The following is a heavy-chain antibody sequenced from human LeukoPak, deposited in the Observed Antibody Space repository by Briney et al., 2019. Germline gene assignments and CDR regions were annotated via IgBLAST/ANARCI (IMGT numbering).Heavy chain of an antibody. CDR3: TTDPGDYEIY. V-gene: IGHV3-15*01. CDR2: IKSKVDGGTV. Sequence: PSGTLSLTCAVSGASITSSHWWSWVRQAPGKGLEWVGRIKSKVDGGTVDYAAPVKGRFSISRDDSKNTLFLQMNSLKTEDTAVYYCTTDPGDYEIYWGQGTLVTVSS. CDR1: GASITSSHW. J-gene: IGHJ4*02. D-gene: IGHD4-17*01.